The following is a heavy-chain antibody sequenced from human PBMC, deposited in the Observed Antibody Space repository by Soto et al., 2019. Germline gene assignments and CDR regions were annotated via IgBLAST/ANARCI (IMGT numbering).Heavy chain of an antibody. CDR3: ARDRGVAPPVAGNTHYYYYMDG. D-gene: IGHD6-19*01. V-gene: IGHV1-18*01. CDR2: ISAFNGNT. CDR1: GYSFTNYG. J-gene: IGHJ6*03. Sequence: QDQLVQSGAEVKKPGASVTVSCKASGYSFTNYGITWVRQAPGQGLEWLGWISAFNGNTHYAQKVQGRVTMTTDASTSTAYMELRRLRSDDTAVYYCARDRGVAPPVAGNTHYYYYMDGWGKGTTVTVSS.